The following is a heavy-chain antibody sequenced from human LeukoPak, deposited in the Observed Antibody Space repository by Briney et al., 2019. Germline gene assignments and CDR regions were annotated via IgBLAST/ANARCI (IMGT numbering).Heavy chain of an antibody. CDR2: ISGSGGST. CDR3: AKVGRGYYDISGYYSDY. CDR1: GFTFSSYA. J-gene: IGHJ4*02. D-gene: IGHD3-22*01. Sequence: GGSLRLSCAASGFTFSSYAMSWVRQAPGKGLEWVSGISGSGGSTYYADSVKGRFTISRDNSKNTLYLQMNSLRAEDTAVYYCAKVGRGYYDISGYYSDYWGQGTLVTVSS. V-gene: IGHV3-23*01.